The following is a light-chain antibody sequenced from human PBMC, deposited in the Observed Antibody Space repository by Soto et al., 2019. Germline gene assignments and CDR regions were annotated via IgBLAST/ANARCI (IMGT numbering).Light chain of an antibody. V-gene: IGKV3-11*01. CDR1: QSISSF. Sequence: EIVFTQSPATLSLYTGERATLSCRASQSISSFLAWYQQKPGQAPRLLIYGASNRATGIPARFSGSESGTDFTLTISSLEPEDFAVYYCQQRSNWPLTFGQGTRLEIK. CDR3: QQRSNWPLT. J-gene: IGKJ5*01. CDR2: GAS.